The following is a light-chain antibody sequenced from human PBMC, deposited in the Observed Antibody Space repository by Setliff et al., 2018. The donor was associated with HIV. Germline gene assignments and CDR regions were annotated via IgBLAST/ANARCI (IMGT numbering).Light chain of an antibody. CDR3: QQFNGDPT. CDR2: DAS. V-gene: IGKV1-13*02. J-gene: IGKJ4*01. CDR1: QGISNA. Sequence: AIQLTQSPSSLSASVGDRVTITCRAGQGISNALAWYQQKPGKAPKLLIYDASSLESGVPSRFSGSGSGTDFTLTISSLQPEDFATYYCQQFNGDPTFGGGTRWIS.